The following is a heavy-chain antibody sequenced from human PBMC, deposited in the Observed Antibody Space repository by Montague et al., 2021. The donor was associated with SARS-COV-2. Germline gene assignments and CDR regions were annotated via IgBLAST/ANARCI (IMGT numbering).Heavy chain of an antibody. Sequence: SETLSLTCAVYGGSFSGYWWTWIRQSPGKGLEWIGGISHSGSTKYNPSLKSRATISVDTSKNQFSLDLTSVTAADTAVYYCARGAPGYWGQGTLVTVSS. CDR2: ISHSGST. J-gene: IGHJ4*02. CDR3: ARGAPGY. CDR1: GGSFSGYW. V-gene: IGHV4-34*01.